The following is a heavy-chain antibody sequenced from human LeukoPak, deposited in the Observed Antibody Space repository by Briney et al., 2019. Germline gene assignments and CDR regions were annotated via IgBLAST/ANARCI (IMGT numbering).Heavy chain of an antibody. CDR3: GRDFGLSGTKRSFDI. CDR1: GFIFSDYY. V-gene: IGHV3-11*01. J-gene: IGHJ3*02. Sequence: PGGSLRLSCAASGFIFSDYYMGWIRQAPGKGLEWVSYISGSGSTIFYGDSVKGRFTISRDNDKNSMHLQMNSLRAEDTAVYYCGRDFGLSGTKRSFDIWGQGTMVTVSS. D-gene: IGHD1-7*01. CDR2: ISGSGSTI.